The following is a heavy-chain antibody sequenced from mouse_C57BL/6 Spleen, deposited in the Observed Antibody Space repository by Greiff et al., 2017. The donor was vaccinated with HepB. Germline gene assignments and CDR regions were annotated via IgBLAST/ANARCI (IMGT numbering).Heavy chain of an antibody. V-gene: IGHV1-15*01. CDR1: GYTFTDYE. Sequence: VQLQQSGAELVRPGASVTLSCKASGYTFTDYEMHWVKQTPVHGLEWIGAIDPETGGTAYNQKFKGKAILTADKSSSTAYMELRSLTSEDSAVYYCTRSCYGSEGEMDYWGQGTSVTVSS. CDR2: IDPETGGT. CDR3: TRSCYGSEGEMDY. J-gene: IGHJ4*01. D-gene: IGHD1-1*01.